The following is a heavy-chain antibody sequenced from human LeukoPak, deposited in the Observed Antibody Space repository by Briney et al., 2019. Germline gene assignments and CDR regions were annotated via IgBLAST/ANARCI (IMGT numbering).Heavy chain of an antibody. CDR3: ARRFGKIAVAGNEDY. V-gene: IGHV5-51*01. CDR2: IYPGDSDT. D-gene: IGHD6-19*01. J-gene: IGHJ4*02. CDR1: GYSFTSYW. Sequence: GESLKISCKGSGYSFTSYWIGWVRQMPGKGLEWTGIIYPGDSDTRYSPSFQGQVTISADKSISTAYLQWSSLKASDTAMYYCARRFGKIAVAGNEDYWGQGTLVTVSS.